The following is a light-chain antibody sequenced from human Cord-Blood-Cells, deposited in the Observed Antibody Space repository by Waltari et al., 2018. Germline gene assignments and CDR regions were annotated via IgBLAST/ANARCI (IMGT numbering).Light chain of an antibody. CDR2: AAS. CDR1: QSISSY. V-gene: IGKV1-39*01. J-gene: IGKJ3*01. Sequence: DIQLTQSPSSLSASVGDRVTITCRASQSISSYLNWYQQKQGKAPKLLIYAASSLQSGVPSRFSGSGSGTDFTLTISSLQPEDFATYYCQQSYSTPFTFGPGTKVDI. CDR3: QQSYSTPFT.